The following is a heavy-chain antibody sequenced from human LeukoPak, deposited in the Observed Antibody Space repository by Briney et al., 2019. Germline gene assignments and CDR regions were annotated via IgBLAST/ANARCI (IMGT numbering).Heavy chain of an antibody. J-gene: IGHJ4*02. Sequence: GASVKVSSTVYGPSPSELSPYWDRQAPGKGLEWMGGFDVIDSETFYSQKFQGRVTMTEDSSTDTAYMELRSLTSDDTALYYCAAGRPYSLLDYWGQGTLVTVSS. CDR1: GPSPSELS. D-gene: IGHD5-18*01. CDR3: AAGRPYSLLDY. CDR2: FDVIDSET. V-gene: IGHV1-24*01.